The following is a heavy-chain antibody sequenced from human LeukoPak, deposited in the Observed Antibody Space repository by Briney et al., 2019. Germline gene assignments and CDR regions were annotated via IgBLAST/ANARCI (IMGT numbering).Heavy chain of an antibody. J-gene: IGHJ4*02. CDR2: INHSGST. D-gene: IGHD5-18*01. CDR3: ADRRRYSYGLDY. Sequence: PSETLSLTCAVHGGSFSGYYWSWIRQPPGKGLEWIGEINHSGSTNYNPSLKSRVTISVDTSKNQLSLKLSSVTAADTAVYYCADRRRYSYGLDYWGQGTLVTVSS. V-gene: IGHV4-34*01. CDR1: GGSFSGYY.